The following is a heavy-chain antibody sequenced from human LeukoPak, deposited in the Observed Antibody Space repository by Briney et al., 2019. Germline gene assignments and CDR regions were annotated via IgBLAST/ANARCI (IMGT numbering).Heavy chain of an antibody. CDR2: INPNSGGT. J-gene: IGHJ3*02. Sequence: GASVKVSCKASGYTFTGYYMHWVRQAPGQGLEWMGWINPNSGGTNYAQKFQGRVTMTRDTSISTAYMELSRLRSDDTAVYYCARDRITMVRGVTARDAFDIWGQGTMATVSS. CDR3: ARDRITMVRGVTARDAFDI. V-gene: IGHV1-2*02. CDR1: GYTFTGYY. D-gene: IGHD3-10*01.